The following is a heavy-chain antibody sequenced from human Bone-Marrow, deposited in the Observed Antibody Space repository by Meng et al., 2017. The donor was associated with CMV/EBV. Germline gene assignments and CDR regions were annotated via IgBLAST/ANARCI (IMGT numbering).Heavy chain of an antibody. CDR3: ARGTSGGPGQDAAFDI. D-gene: IGHD1-14*01. Sequence: GESLKISCAASGFTFSRYSMSWVRQAPGKGLEWVSSISTSSSYIHSADSVKGRLTISRDNAKNSLYLQMNSLRAEDTAVYYCARGTSGGPGQDAAFDIWGQGTTVTVSS. V-gene: IGHV3-21*04. CDR1: GFTFSRYS. J-gene: IGHJ3*02. CDR2: ISTSSSYI.